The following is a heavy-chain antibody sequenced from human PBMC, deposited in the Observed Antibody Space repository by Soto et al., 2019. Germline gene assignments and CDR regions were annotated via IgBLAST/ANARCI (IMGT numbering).Heavy chain of an antibody. J-gene: IGHJ6*02. Sequence: QVQLVESGGGVVPPGTSLTLSCIGSGFTFRDYAMQWVRQAPGNGLEWVAAISSDGTYKTYADSVRGRFTMSRDNSQNTLSLQMNILGPEDTALYYCARGKTMIRGVFTWDYYYFGMDVWGQGTTVTGSS. D-gene: IGHD3-10*01. CDR3: ARGKTMIRGVFTWDYYYFGMDV. CDR1: GFTFRDYA. CDR2: ISSDGTYK. V-gene: IGHV3-30-3*01.